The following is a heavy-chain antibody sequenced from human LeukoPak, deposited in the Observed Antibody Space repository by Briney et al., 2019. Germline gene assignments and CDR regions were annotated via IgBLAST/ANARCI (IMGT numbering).Heavy chain of an antibody. D-gene: IGHD3-22*01. CDR2: IYYSGST. J-gene: IGHJ4*02. CDR1: GGSISSGGYY. CDR3: ARHYDSSGYYSADDY. V-gene: IGHV4-31*03. Sequence: SQTLSLTCTVSGGSISSGGYYWSWIRQHPGKGLEWIGYIYYSGSTYYNPSLKSRVTISVDTSKNQFSLKLSSVTAADTAVYYCARHYDSSGYYSADDYWGQGTLVAVSS.